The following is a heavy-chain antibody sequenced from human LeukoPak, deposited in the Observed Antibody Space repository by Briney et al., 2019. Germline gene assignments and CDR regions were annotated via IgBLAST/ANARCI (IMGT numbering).Heavy chain of an antibody. CDR1: GFTFDDYT. V-gene: IGHV3-43*01. Sequence: GGSLRLSCAASGFTFDDYTMHWVRQAPGKGLEWVSLISWDGGSTYYADSVKGRFTISRDNSKNSLYLQMNSLRTEDTALYYCAKTPNSSSWYGGFDYWGQGTLVTVPS. J-gene: IGHJ4*02. D-gene: IGHD6-13*01. CDR3: AKTPNSSSWYGGFDY. CDR2: ISWDGGST.